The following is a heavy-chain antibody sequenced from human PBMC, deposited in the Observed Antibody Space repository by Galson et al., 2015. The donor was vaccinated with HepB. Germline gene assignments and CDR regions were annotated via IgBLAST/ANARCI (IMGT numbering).Heavy chain of an antibody. V-gene: IGHV3-53*04. J-gene: IGHJ6*02. Sequence: SLRLSCAASGFTVSSNYMSWVRQAPGKGLEWVSVIYSGGSTYYADSVKGRFTISRHNSKNTLYLQMNSLRAEDTAVYYCARDMGYSYEAYGMDVWGQGTTVTVSS. CDR3: ARDMGYSYEAYGMDV. CDR2: IYSGGST. D-gene: IGHD5-18*01. CDR1: GFTVSSNY.